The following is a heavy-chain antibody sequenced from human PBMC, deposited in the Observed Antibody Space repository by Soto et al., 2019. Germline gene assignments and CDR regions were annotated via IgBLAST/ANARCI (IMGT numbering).Heavy chain of an antibody. D-gene: IGHD5-18*01. CDR2: IYYSGST. J-gene: IGHJ3*02. V-gene: IGHV4-30-4*01. CDR1: GGSISSGDYY. Sequence: SETLSLTCTFSGGSISSGDYYLSWIRQPPGKGLEWIGYIYYSGSTYYNPSLKSRVTISVDTSKNQFSLKLSSVTAADTAVYYCARAPPLKYTYGLRGAFDIWGQGTMVTVSS. CDR3: ARAPPLKYTYGLRGAFDI.